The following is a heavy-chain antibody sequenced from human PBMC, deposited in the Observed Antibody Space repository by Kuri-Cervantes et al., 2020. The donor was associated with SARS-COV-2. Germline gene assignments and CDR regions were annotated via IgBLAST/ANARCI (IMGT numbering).Heavy chain of an antibody. CDR2: LDTSGST. CDR3: AREAGLGAVVVPAAIYGHWYFDL. D-gene: IGHD2-2*02. V-gene: IGHV4-61*09. J-gene: IGHJ2*01. CDR1: GVSVTDGTYY. Sequence: SCAVSGVSVTDGTYYWAWIRQPAGKGLEWIGHLDTSGSTTYNPSLKSRVTISVDTSKNQFSLKLSSVTAADTAVYYCAREAGLGAVVVPAAIYGHWYFDLWGRGTLVTVSS.